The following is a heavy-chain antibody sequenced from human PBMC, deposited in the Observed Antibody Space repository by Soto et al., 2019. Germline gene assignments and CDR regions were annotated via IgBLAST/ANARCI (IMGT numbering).Heavy chain of an antibody. CDR2: IFSNDEK. CDR1: GFSLSNARMG. V-gene: IGHV2-26*01. CDR3: ARISLDSSGYSYDY. Sequence: GSGPTLVNPTETLTLTCTVSGFSLSNARMGVSWIRQPPGKALEWLAHIFSNDEKSYSTSLKSRLTISKDTSKSQVVLTMTNMDPVDTATYYCARISLDSSGYSYDYWGQGTLVTVSS. D-gene: IGHD3-22*01. J-gene: IGHJ4*02.